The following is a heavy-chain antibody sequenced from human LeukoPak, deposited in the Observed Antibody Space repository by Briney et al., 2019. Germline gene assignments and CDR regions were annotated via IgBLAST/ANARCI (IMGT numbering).Heavy chain of an antibody. V-gene: IGHV3-23*01. D-gene: IGHD2-2*01. CDR1: GFTFSSYT. J-gene: IGHJ4*02. Sequence: PGGSLRLSCAASGFTFSSYTMAWVRQAPGKGLECASSLSFGGGTIYYADSVKGRFTISRDTSKNTLYLQMNSLRAEDTAIYYCAKEVVPGTSRSFDYWGQGTLVTVSS. CDR3: AKEVVPGTSRSFDY. CDR2: LSFGGGTI.